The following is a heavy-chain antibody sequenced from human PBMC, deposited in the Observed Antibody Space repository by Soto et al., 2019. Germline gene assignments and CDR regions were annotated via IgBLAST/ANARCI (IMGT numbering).Heavy chain of an antibody. CDR3: AHMYYDFWSGFLDYYYSYMDV. CDR1: GFSLSTSGVG. CDR2: IYWDDDK. Sequence: SGPTLVNPTQTLTLTCTFSGFSLSTSGVGVGWIRQPPGKALEWLALIYWDDDKRYSPSLKSRLSITKDTSKNQVVLTVTNMDPVDTATYYCAHMYYDFWSGFLDYYYSYMDVWGKGT. J-gene: IGHJ6*03. V-gene: IGHV2-5*02. D-gene: IGHD3-3*01.